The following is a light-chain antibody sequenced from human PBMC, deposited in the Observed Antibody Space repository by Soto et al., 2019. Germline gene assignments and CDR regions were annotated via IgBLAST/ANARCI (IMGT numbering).Light chain of an antibody. J-gene: IGLJ1*01. CDR1: YSDIGAYNY. CDR3: SSFKGNNSFV. Sequence: QSALAQPPSASGSPGQSVTIPCTGTYSDIGAYNYVSWYQQRPGEAPKLIIYEVSKRPSGVPDRIFAYKSGNTASLTVSGLQDDDEANYYCSSFKGNNSFVFGTGTKLTV. V-gene: IGLV2-8*01. CDR2: EVS.